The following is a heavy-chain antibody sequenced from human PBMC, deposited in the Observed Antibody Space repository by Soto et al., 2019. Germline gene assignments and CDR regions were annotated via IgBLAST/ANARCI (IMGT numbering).Heavy chain of an antibody. CDR1: GFTFSSYW. J-gene: IGHJ6*02. CDR2: IWYDGSNK. D-gene: IGHD6-19*01. Sequence: PGGSLRLSCAASGFTFSSYWMSWVRQAPGKGLEWVAVIWYDGSNKYYADSVKGRFTISRDNSKNTLYLQMNSLRAEDTAVYYCARGSRGSSGWNVWKGNYYYGMDVWGQGTTVTVSS. V-gene: IGHV3-33*08. CDR3: ARGSRGSSGWNVWKGNYYYGMDV.